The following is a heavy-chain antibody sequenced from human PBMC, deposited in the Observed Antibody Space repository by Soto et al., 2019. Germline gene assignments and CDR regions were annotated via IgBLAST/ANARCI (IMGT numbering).Heavy chain of an antibody. D-gene: IGHD3-10*01. V-gene: IGHV4-39*07. J-gene: IGHJ4*02. Sequence: SETLSLTCTVSGGSISSSSYYWGWIRQPPGKGLEWIGSIYYSGSTNYNPSLKSRVTISVDTSKNQFSLKLSSVTAADTAVYYCARETWGPRYYGSATERAFDYWGQGTLVTVSS. CDR1: GGSISSSSYY. CDR3: ARETWGPRYYGSATERAFDY. CDR2: IYYSGST.